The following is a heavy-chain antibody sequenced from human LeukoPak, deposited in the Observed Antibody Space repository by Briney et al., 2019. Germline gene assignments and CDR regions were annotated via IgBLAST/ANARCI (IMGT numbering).Heavy chain of an antibody. CDR3: ARAHSIAVAEGYFQH. CDR2: INPSGGST. J-gene: IGHJ1*01. D-gene: IGHD6-19*01. Sequence: ASVKVSCKASGYTFTNYYIHWVRQAPGQGLEWMGIINPSGGSTRYAQKFQGRVTMTRDTSTSTVYMELSSLRSEDTAVYHCARAHSIAVAEGYFQHWGQGTLVTVSS. V-gene: IGHV1-46*01. CDR1: GYTFTNYY.